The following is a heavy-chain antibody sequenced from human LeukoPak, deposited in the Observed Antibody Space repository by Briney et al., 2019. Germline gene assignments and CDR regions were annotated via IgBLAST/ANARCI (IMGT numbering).Heavy chain of an antibody. CDR3: AKAGSYSYGYFDY. V-gene: IGHV3-23*01. CDR1: GFTFSSYA. CDR2: ISSSGGST. Sequence: GGSLRLSCAASGFTFSSYAMSWVRQAPGKGLEWVSAISSSGGSTYYADSVKGRFTISRDNSKNTLYLQMNSLRAEDTAVYYCAKAGSYSYGYFDYWGQGTLVTVSS. J-gene: IGHJ4*02. D-gene: IGHD5-18*01.